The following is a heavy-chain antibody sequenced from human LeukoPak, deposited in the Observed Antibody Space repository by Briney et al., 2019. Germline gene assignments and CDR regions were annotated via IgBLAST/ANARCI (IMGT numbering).Heavy chain of an antibody. D-gene: IGHD6-19*01. CDR3: ARRGRSGHYYFDY. J-gene: IGHJ4*02. CDR1: GFSLRTAGVG. Sequence: ESSPTLVKPTQTLTLTCTFSGFSLRTAGVGVGWIRQPPGQTLEWLALIYWDDYERYSPSLKNRLAITKDSSKNQVVLIIDNMDPVDTATYYCARRGRSGHYYFDYWGQGTLVTVSS. CDR2: IYWDDYE. V-gene: IGHV2-5*02.